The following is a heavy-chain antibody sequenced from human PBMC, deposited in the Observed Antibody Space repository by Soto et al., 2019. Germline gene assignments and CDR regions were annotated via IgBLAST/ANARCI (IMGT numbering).Heavy chain of an antibody. CDR2: INHSGST. CDR3: ARARIVVVVAAKWNWFDP. V-gene: IGHV4-34*01. J-gene: IGHJ5*02. CDR1: GRSFSGYY. Sequence: SETLSLTCAVYGRSFSGYYWSWVRQPPGQGLEWIGEINHSGSTNYNPSLKSRVTISVDTSKNQFSLKLSSVTAADTAVYYCARARIVVVVAAKWNWFDPWGQGTLVTVS. D-gene: IGHD2-15*01.